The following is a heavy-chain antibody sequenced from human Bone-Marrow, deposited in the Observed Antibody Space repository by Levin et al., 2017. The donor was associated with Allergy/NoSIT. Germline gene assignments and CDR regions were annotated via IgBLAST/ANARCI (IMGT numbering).Heavy chain of an antibody. CDR3: ARQGKTSVRFDAFDI. Sequence: AGGSLRLSCKGSGYTFSSHWIGWVRQMPGKGLEWMWIIYPSDSDTRYSPSFQGQVTISADKSISTAYLQWSSLKASDTAIYYCARQGKTSVRFDAFDIWGQGTMVTVSS. J-gene: IGHJ3*02. CDR2: IYPSDSDT. V-gene: IGHV5-51*01. D-gene: IGHD6-6*01. CDR1: GYTFSSHW.